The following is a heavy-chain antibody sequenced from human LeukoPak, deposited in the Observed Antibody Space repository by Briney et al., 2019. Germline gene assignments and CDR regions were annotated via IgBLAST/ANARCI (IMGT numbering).Heavy chain of an antibody. CDR1: GFTFSSYG. Sequence: GRSLRLSCAASGFTFSSYGMHWVRQAPGKGLEWVAVIWYDGSNKYYADSVKGRFTISRDNSKNTLYLQMNSLRAEDTAVYYCAKTAPYDGSGSYYPDYWGQGTLVTVSS. V-gene: IGHV3-33*06. CDR2: IWYDGSNK. J-gene: IGHJ4*02. CDR3: AKTAPYDGSGSYYPDY. D-gene: IGHD3-10*01.